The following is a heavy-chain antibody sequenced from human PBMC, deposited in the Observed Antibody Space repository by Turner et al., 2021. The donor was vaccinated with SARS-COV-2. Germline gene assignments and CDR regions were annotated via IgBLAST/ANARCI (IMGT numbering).Heavy chain of an antibody. D-gene: IGHD3-10*01. CDR2: IYYSRIT. CDR1: GAPFGRSSYD. CDR3: ASAYITSVRGVNYYGMDV. J-gene: IGHJ6*02. V-gene: IGHV4-39*01. Sequence: REWAQGWVKLWEPLSPPCTVLGAPFGRSSYDWCWSRQRQWKGLEWIGIIYYSRITYNNPSLKSRVTISIDTAKNKFYLKLSSVTAADTAVYYCASAYITSVRGVNYYGMDVWGQGTTVTVSS.